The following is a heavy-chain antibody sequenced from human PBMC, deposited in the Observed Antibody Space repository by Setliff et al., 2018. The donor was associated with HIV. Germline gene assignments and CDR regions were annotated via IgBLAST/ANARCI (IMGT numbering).Heavy chain of an antibody. CDR1: GFTVSSSY. CDR3: AKSPPGSSFLLMDV. V-gene: IGHV3-66*02. CDR2: IYSDGST. J-gene: IGHJ6*04. D-gene: IGHD6-6*01. Sequence: GSLRLSCEASGFTVSSSYMAWVRQAPGKGLEWVSTIYSDGSTYHRDSVKGRFTLSRDNSKNTLYLQMNSLRTEDTAVYYCAKSPPGSSFLLMDVWGKGTTVTVSS.